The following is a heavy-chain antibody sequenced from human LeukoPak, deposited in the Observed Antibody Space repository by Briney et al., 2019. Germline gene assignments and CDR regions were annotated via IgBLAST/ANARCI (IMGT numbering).Heavy chain of an antibody. Sequence: GGSLRLSCAASGFIFSEFTIYWVRQASGKGLEWLGRVRGKDQKYATEYSASVKGRFTLSRDESMKTAYLQMNRLKTEDTAIYYCVTPMDGWHFYFMDVWGKGTTVTVSS. CDR1: GFIFSEFT. J-gene: IGHJ6*03. D-gene: IGHD3-10*01. CDR2: VRGKDQKYAT. CDR3: VTPMDGWHFYFMDV. V-gene: IGHV3-73*01.